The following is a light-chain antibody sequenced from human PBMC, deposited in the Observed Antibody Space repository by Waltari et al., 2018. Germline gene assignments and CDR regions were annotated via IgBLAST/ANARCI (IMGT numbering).Light chain of an antibody. J-gene: IGKJ4*01. V-gene: IGKV1-5*03. CDR1: QSVKNN. CDR2: KAS. Sequence: DIQMTQSPSTLSASVGARITITCRTSQSVKNNLAWYQQKPGKAPKVLIHKASRLEGGVPSRFSGRGYGTEFTLTISSLQPGDFATYYCQEYDSLPVTFGGGTRLEIK. CDR3: QEYDSLPVT.